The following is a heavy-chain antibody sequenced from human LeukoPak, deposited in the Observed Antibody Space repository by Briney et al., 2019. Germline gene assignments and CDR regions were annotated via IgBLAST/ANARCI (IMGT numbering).Heavy chain of an antibody. J-gene: IGHJ5*02. D-gene: IGHD2-15*01. CDR1: GGSINNSNYY. Sequence: SETLSLTCTVSGGSINNSNYYWGWTRQPPGKGLEWIGNIYYSGSTYYNPSLKSRVTISVDTSKNQFSLKLSSVTAADTAVYYCARQGVVVVASENWFDPWGQGTLVTVSS. CDR3: ARQGVVVVASENWFDP. V-gene: IGHV4-39*01. CDR2: IYYSGST.